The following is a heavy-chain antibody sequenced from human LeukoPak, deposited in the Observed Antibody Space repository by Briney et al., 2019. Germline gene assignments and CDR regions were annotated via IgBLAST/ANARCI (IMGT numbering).Heavy chain of an antibody. D-gene: IGHD1-26*01. V-gene: IGHV1-2*02. CDR3: ARGELLLHFDY. J-gene: IGHJ4*02. Sequence: GASVKVSCKASGYTFGGYFMHWVRQAPGQGLEWMGWINPLSGDTNYTQKFQARVTMTRDTSISTAYMELSRLRSDDTAVYYCARGELLLHFDYWGQGTLVTVSS. CDR2: INPLSGDT. CDR1: GYTFGGYF.